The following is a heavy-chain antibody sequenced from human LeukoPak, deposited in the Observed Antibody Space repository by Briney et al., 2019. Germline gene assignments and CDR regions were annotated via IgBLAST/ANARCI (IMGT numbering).Heavy chain of an antibody. CDR2: ISGSGGRT. D-gene: IGHD2-2*02. CDR1: GFTFSSYA. CDR3: AKQALYCSSTSCYIFRT. Sequence: GGSLRLSCAASGFTFSSYAMSWVRQAPGKGVEWGSAISGSGGRTYYADSVKGRFSISRDNSKNTLYLPMNSLRAEDTAVYYCAKQALYCSSTSCYIFRTWGQGTLVTVSS. V-gene: IGHV3-23*01. J-gene: IGHJ4*02.